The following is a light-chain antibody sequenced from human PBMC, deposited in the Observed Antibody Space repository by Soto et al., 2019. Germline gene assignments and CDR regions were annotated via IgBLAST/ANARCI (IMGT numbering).Light chain of an antibody. J-gene: IGLJ1*01. Sequence: QAVVTQPPSVSEAPGQRVTISCTGSSSNIGAGYEAHWYQQVPGTAPKLLIYENNNRPSGVPDRFSGSKSGTSASLAITGFQAEDEAEYYCQSYDSSLSGYVFGTGTKVTVL. CDR2: ENN. CDR3: QSYDSSLSGYV. V-gene: IGLV1-40*01. CDR1: SSNIGAGYE.